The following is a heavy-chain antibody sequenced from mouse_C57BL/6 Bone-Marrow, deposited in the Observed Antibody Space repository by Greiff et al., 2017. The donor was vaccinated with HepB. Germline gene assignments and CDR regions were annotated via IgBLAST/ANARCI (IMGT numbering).Heavy chain of an antibody. Sequence: EVQLQESGPELVKPGDSVKISCKASGYSFTGYFMNWVMQSHGKSLEWIGRINPYNGDTFYNQKFKGKATLTVDKSSSTAHMELRSLTSEDSAVYYCASHYYGSSSGLWYFDVWGTGTTVTVSS. CDR1: GYSFTGYF. D-gene: IGHD1-1*01. V-gene: IGHV1-20*01. CDR2: INPYNGDT. CDR3: ASHYYGSSSGLWYFDV. J-gene: IGHJ1*03.